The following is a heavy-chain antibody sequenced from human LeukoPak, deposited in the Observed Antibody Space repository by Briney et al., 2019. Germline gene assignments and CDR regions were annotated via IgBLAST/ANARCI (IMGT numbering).Heavy chain of an antibody. CDR3: AREEFINMGYYFDY. CDR1: GFRFSSYA. CDR2: INHSGST. D-gene: IGHD3-10*01. Sequence: GSLRLSCAASGFRFSSYAMSWIRQPPGKGLEWIGEINHSGSTNYNPSLKSRVTISVDTSKNQFSLKLSSVTAADTAVYYCAREEFINMGYYFDYWGQGTLVTVSS. V-gene: IGHV4-34*01. J-gene: IGHJ4*02.